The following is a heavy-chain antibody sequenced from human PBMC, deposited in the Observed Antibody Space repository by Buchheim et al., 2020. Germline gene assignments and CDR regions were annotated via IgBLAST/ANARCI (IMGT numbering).Heavy chain of an antibody. J-gene: IGHJ4*02. V-gene: IGHV4-39*01. CDR3: ARRPIAGWGGFDY. CDR2: IYYSGST. D-gene: IGHD6-13*01. Sequence: QVQLQESGPGLVKPSGTLSLTCAVSGGSISSSSYYWGWIRQPPGKGLEWIGSIYYSGSTYYNPSLKSRVTISVDTSKNQFSLKLSSVTAADTAVYYCARRPIAGWGGFDYWGQGTL. CDR1: GGSISSSSYY.